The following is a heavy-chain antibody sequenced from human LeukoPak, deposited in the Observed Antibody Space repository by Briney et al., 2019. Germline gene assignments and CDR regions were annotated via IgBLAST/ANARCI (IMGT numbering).Heavy chain of an antibody. V-gene: IGHV3-23*01. D-gene: IGHD6-19*01. CDR2: LSGSGITT. J-gene: IGHJ4*01. CDR3: AKEIYNSGWSYFDY. CDR1: GFTFSNSA. Sequence: GGSLRLSCAASGFTFSNSAMSWVRQAPGKGLEWVSTLSGSGITTYYADSVKGRFTISRDNSKNTLYLQMNSLRAEVTAVYYCAKEIYNSGWSYFDYWGHGTLVTVSS.